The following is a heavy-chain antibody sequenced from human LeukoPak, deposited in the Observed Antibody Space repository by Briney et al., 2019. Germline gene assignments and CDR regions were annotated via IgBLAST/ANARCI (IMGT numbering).Heavy chain of an antibody. V-gene: IGHV4-30-4*01. J-gene: IGHJ5*02. D-gene: IGHD2-15*01. CDR3: ARGGGHCSGGNCYSLWFDP. CDR1: GGSLSSGDYY. CDR2: ILYSGST. Sequence: SETLSLTCTLSGGSLSSGDYYWSWIRHPPGKGLEWLGYILYSGSTYYGPLLKSRVTMSGDTSQNQFSLKLSSVTAADTAVYYCARGGGHCSGGNCYSLWFDPWGQGTLVTVSS.